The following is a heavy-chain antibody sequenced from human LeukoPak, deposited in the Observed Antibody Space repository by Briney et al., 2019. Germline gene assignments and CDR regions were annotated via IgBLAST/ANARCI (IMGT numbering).Heavy chain of an antibody. CDR1: GDSITNYY. Sequence: SETLSLTCSVSGDSITNYYWSWIRQPAGKGLEWIGRIYTSGTTDYNPSLKSRVSMSVDTSKNQFSLKLSSVTAADTAVYYCARDLRRDDYIRFDYWGQGTLVTVSS. D-gene: IGHD5-24*01. V-gene: IGHV4-4*07. CDR2: IYTSGTT. CDR3: ARDLRRDDYIRFDY. J-gene: IGHJ4*02.